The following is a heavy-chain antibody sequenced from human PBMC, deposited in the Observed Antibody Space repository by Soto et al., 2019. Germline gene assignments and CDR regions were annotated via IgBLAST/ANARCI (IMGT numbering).Heavy chain of an antibody. CDR3: ARIIGCGSGSYYNNWFDP. D-gene: IGHD3-10*01. Sequence: SGPTLVNPTQTLTLTCTFSGFSLSTSGMCVSWIRQPPGKALEWLALIDWDDDKYYSTSLKTRLTISKDTSKNQVVPTMTNMDPVDTATYYCARIIGCGSGSYYNNWFDPWGQGTLVTVSS. CDR1: GFSLSTSGMC. V-gene: IGHV2-70*01. J-gene: IGHJ5*02. CDR2: IDWDDDK.